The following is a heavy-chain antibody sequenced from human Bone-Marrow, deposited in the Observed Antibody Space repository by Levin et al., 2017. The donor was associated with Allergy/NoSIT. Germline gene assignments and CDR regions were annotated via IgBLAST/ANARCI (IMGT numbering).Heavy chain of an antibody. CDR1: GGSISSSSYY. CDR3: ARLTKGGYSYGSQSHFDY. D-gene: IGHD5-18*01. J-gene: IGHJ4*02. Sequence: SETLSLTCTVSGGSISSSSYYWGWIRQPPGKGLEWIGSIYYSGSTYYNPSLKSRVTISVDTSKNQFSLKLSSVTAADTAVYYRARLTKGGYSYGSQSHFDYWGQGTLVTVSS. V-gene: IGHV4-39*01. CDR2: IYYSGST.